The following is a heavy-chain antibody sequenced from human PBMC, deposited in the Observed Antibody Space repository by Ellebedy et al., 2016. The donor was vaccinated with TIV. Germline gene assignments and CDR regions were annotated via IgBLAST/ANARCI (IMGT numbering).Heavy chain of an antibody. CDR3: ARVIAVAGSHYYGMDV. CDR2: ISAYNGNT. CDR1: GYTFTSYG. Sequence: ASVKVSCKASGYTFTSYGISWVRQAPGQGLEWMGWISAYNGNTNYAQKFQGRVTMTTDTSTSTAYMELRSLRSDDTAVYYCARVIAVAGSHYYGMDVWGQGTTVTVSS. V-gene: IGHV1-18*01. D-gene: IGHD6-19*01. J-gene: IGHJ6*02.